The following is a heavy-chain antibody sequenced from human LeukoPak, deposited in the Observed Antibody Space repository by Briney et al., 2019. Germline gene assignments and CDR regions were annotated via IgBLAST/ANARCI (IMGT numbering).Heavy chain of an antibody. CDR2: IYASGST. CDR3: ARGRTYYYDSSGYKYFDY. Sequence: SETLSLTCTVAGDSISSGNYYWNWIRQPAGKGLEWIGRIYASGSTNYNPSLKGRVTISVDTSKNQFSLKLSSVTAADTAVYYCARGRTYYYDSSGYKYFDYWGQGTLVTVSS. CDR1: GDSISSGNYY. D-gene: IGHD3-22*01. V-gene: IGHV4-61*02. J-gene: IGHJ4*02.